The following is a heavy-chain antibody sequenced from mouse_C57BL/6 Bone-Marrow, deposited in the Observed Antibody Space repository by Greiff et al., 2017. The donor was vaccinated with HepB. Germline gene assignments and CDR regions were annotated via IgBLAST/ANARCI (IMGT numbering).Heavy chain of an antibody. J-gene: IGHJ4*01. V-gene: IGHV5-15*01. Sequence: EVHLVESGGGLVQPGGSLKLSCAASGFTFSDYGMAWVRQAPRKGPEWVAFISNLAYSIYYADTVTGRFTISRENAKNTLYLEMSSLRSEDTAMYYCARRGGNYNYYYAMDYWGQGTSVTVSS. CDR3: ARRGGNYNYYYAMDY. D-gene: IGHD2-1*01. CDR1: GFTFSDYG. CDR2: ISNLAYSI.